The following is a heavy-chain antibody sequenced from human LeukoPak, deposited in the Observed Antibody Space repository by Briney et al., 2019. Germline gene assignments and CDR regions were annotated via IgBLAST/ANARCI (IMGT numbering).Heavy chain of an antibody. Sequence: GASVKVSCKASGGTFSSYAISWVRQAPGQGLKWMGGIIPIFGTADYAQKFQGRVTITTDESTSTAYMELSSLRSEDTAVYYCARGHCSSTSCYHYYYYYMDVWGKGTTVTVSS. CDR1: GGTFSSYA. CDR2: IIPIFGTA. D-gene: IGHD2-2*01. CDR3: ARGHCSSTSCYHYYYYYMDV. J-gene: IGHJ6*03. V-gene: IGHV1-69*05.